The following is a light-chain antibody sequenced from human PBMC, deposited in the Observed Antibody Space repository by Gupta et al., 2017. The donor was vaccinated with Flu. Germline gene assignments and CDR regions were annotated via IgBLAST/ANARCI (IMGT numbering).Light chain of an antibody. CDR1: SSDVGAYNY. V-gene: IGLV2-14*01. J-gene: IGLJ1*01. CDR2: DVT. Sequence: QSALTQPASVSESPGQSITITCTGTSSDVGAYNYVSWYQQHPGKAPKLMIFDVTYRPSGISNRFSGSKSGNTASLTISRLQAEDEADYYCSSYTTISTLVFGTGTKVTVL. CDR3: SSYTTISTLV.